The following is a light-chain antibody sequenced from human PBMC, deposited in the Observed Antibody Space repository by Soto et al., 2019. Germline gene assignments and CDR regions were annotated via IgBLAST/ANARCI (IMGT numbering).Light chain of an antibody. Sequence: TVMTQSPATLSVSPGERATLSCRASQSVSSNLAWYQQNSGQAPRLLIYGASTRATGIPARFSGSGSGTEFTLTISSLQSEDFAAYYCQQYNNWPLTFGPGTQVDIK. V-gene: IGKV3-15*01. CDR3: QQYNNWPLT. J-gene: IGKJ3*01. CDR2: GAS. CDR1: QSVSSN.